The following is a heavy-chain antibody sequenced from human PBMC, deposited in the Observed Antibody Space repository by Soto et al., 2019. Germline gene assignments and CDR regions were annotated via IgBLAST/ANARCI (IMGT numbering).Heavy chain of an antibody. CDR1: EYSCTSYW. CDR3: AIPAPLRAAHDAFDI. D-gene: IGHD6-6*01. CDR2: IYPGDSDT. J-gene: IGHJ3*02. Sequence: GVSLRISYKGSEYSCTSYWMGWVRQMPGKGLEWMGIIYPGDSDTRYSPSFQGQVTISADKSISTAYLQWSSLKASDTAMYYCAIPAPLRAAHDAFDICGQGTMVTV. V-gene: IGHV5-51*01.